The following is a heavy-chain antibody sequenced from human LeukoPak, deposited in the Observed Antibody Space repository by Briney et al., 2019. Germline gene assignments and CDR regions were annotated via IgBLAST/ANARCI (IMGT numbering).Heavy chain of an antibody. CDR2: IGGSGEST. CDR3: ARRGGSNGWGAFDV. J-gene: IGHJ3*01. Sequence: GGSLRLSCAASGFTFNTYTMNWVRQAPGKGLEWVSNIGGSGESTYYADSVKGRFTISRDNSKNTVFLQMNSLSRDDTAVYYCARRGGSNGWGAFDVWGQGTTITVSS. D-gene: IGHD2-8*01. V-gene: IGHV3-23*01. CDR1: GFTFNTYT.